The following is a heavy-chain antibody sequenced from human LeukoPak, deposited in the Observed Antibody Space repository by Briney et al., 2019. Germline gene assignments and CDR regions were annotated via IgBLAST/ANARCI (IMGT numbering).Heavy chain of an antibody. Sequence: PSETLPLTCTVSGGCIRRSYWSWIRQPPGRGLEWIGYCYLSGSNYNPSLKSRVTMSLDTSKNQFSLRLSPVTAADTAVYYCARGGPTGALDDNWFDPWGQGTLVTVSS. D-gene: IGHD4-11*01. CDR2: CYLSGS. CDR3: ARGGPTGALDDNWFDP. J-gene: IGHJ5*02. V-gene: IGHV4-4*09. CDR1: GGCIRRSY.